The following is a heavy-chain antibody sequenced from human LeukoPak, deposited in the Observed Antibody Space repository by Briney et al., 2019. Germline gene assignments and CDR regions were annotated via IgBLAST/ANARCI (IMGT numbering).Heavy chain of an antibody. CDR3: ARESAVGYGSFDY. CDR2: IRGDGRET. J-gene: IGHJ4*02. V-gene: IGHV3-7*03. Sequence: GGSLRLSCAASGFTFGAYYMSWVRQAPGKGLEWVANIRGDGRETFYADSLRGRFSIFRDNARNSVSLQMDSLSAEDTGVYYCARESAVGYGSFDYWGQGTLVTVSS. CDR1: GFTFGAYY. D-gene: IGHD6-19*01.